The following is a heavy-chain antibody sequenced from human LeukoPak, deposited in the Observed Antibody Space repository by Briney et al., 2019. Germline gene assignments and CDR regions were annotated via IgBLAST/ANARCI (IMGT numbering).Heavy chain of an antibody. CDR1: GGSFKDNY. CDR2: INHSGTT. J-gene: IGHJ4*02. V-gene: IGHV4-34*01. CDR3: ARVPLRFLEPFDN. D-gene: IGHD3-3*01. Sequence: PSETLSLTCAVYGGSFKDNYWSWIRQPPGKGLEWIGEINHSGTTNYNPSLKSRVTMPLDTSKNQLSLKLNSVTAADTAVYYCARVPLRFLEPFDNWGQGTLVTVSS.